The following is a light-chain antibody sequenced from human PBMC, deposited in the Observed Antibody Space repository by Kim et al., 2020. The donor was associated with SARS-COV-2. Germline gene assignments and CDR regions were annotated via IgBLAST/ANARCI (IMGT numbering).Light chain of an antibody. CDR1: SSDVGDYKY. CDR3: CSYAGSYTWV. J-gene: IGLJ3*02. V-gene: IGLV2-11*01. Sequence: GQSVTIPCTGTSSDVGDYKYVSWYQHHPGEAPKLLIYEVTKRPSGVPDRFSGSKSGNAASLTISGLQAEDEADYYCCSYAGSYTWVFGGGTQLTVL. CDR2: EVT.